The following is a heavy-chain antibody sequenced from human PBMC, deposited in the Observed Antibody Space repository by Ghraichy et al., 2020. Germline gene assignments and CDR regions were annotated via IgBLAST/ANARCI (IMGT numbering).Heavy chain of an antibody. CDR3: ARESLTMAGNALDI. CDR2: INSNSGGT. J-gene: IGHJ3*02. V-gene: IGHV1-2*06. D-gene: IGHD6-19*01. Sequence: SVKVSCKASGYSFTDYFMHWVRQAPGQGLEWMGRINSNSGGTNYAQKLQDRVTMTRDTSISTAYMDLISLRSDDTAVYFCARESLTMAGNALDIWGQGTMVTVSS. CDR1: GYSFTDYF.